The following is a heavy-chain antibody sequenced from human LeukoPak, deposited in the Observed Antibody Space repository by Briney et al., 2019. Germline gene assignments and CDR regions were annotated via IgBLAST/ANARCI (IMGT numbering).Heavy chain of an antibody. D-gene: IGHD3-10*02. CDR3: ARAERTVNVFDS. CDR2: IYTTGST. J-gene: IGHJ3*01. V-gene: IGHV4-4*07. Sequence: PSETLSLTRSVSDGSMISYHWSWIRQPAGKGLEWIGRIYTTGSTDYNPSLMSRVTMSVDTSKNQFSLKLRSVTAADTAVYYCARAERTVNVFDSWGQGTIVTVSS. CDR1: DGSMISYH.